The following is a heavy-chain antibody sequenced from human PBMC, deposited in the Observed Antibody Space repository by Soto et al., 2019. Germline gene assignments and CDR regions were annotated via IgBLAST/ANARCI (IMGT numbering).Heavy chain of an antibody. V-gene: IGHV1-69*12. CDR1: GGTFSTYA. J-gene: IGHJ6*02. CDR2: IIPMFATP. CDR3: ARGEYDVVVMAGTSRGYQHAYNGMDV. D-gene: IGHD2-15*01. Sequence: QDHLVQSGAAVKKPASSVKISCRSTGGTFSTYAFSWVRQAPGQGLEWMGGIIPMFATPIYAQKYQVRVTITADDSTSTAYMEVTSLRSNDTAVYFCARGEYDVVVMAGTSRGYQHAYNGMDVWGQGTSVTVSS.